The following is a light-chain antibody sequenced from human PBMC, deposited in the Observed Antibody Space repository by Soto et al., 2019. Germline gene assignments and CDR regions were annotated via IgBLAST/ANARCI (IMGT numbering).Light chain of an antibody. CDR1: QSVLYSSNNNNY. J-gene: IGKJ4*01. V-gene: IGKV4-1*01. CDR3: QQYYSPPLT. Sequence: IVMTPSSDSLAVSLGERATINCKSSQSVLYSSNNNNYIAWYQQKPGQPPKLIIIWAATRESGVPDRFSGGGSGTDFTLTIISLQAEDVAVYYCQQYYSPPLTFGGGTKVDIK. CDR2: WAA.